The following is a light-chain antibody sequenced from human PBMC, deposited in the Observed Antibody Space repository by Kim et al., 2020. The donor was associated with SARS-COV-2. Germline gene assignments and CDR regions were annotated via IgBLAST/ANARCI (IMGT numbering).Light chain of an antibody. J-gene: IGKJ1*01. V-gene: IGKV1-8*01. CDR3: QQYYSFPRT. CDR2: GAS. CDR1: QGISSY. Sequence: ASTGDRVTITCRASQGISSYLAWYQQKPGKAPYLLIYGASNLQSGVPSRFSGSGSGTDFTLTISCLQSEDFATYYCQQYYSFPRTFGQGTKVDIK.